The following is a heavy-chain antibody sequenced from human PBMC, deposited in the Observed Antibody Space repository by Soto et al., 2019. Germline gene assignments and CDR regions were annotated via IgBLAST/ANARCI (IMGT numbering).Heavy chain of an antibody. V-gene: IGHV4-30-2*01. Sequence: SETLSLTCAVSGGSISSGGYSWSWIRQPPGKGLEWIGYIYHSGSIYYNPSLKSRVTISVDRSKNQFSLKLSSVTAAVTAVYYRPRLPDYCGQGTLVPGSS. J-gene: IGHJ4*02. CDR3: PRLPDY. CDR1: GGSISSGGYS. CDR2: IYHSGSI.